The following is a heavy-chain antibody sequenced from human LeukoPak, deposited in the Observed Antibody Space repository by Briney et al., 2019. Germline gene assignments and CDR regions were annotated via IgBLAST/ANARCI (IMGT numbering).Heavy chain of an antibody. CDR1: GFTFSSYA. J-gene: IGHJ4*02. Sequence: GGSLRLSCAASGFTFSSYAMSWVRQAPGKGLEWVSSISSSSSYIHYADSVKGRFTISRDNSKNSLYLQMNSLSTEDTALYYCAKFSRALASGSYYGYFDDWGQGTLVTVSS. D-gene: IGHD3-10*01. CDR3: AKFSRALASGSYYGYFDD. V-gene: IGHV3-21*04. CDR2: ISSSSSYI.